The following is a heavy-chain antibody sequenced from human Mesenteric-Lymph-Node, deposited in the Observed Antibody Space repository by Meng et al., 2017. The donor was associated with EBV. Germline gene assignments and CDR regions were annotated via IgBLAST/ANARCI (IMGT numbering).Heavy chain of an antibody. Sequence: QVQFVQSGAEVRKPGASVQVSCSASGDTFTTYTMHWVRQAPGQRLEWMGWINAGNGNTKYSQKFQGRVSITRDTSASTAYMELSGLRSEDTAVYYCASLYISSWYRFFDYWGQGTLGTVSS. CDR1: GDTFTTYT. V-gene: IGHV1-3*01. CDR2: INAGNGNT. D-gene: IGHD6-13*01. CDR3: ASLYISSWYRFFDY. J-gene: IGHJ4*02.